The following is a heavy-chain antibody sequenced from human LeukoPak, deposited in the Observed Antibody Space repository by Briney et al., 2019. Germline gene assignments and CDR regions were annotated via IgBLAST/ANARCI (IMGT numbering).Heavy chain of an antibody. CDR3: ATVWRSKGYCSGGSCYPFDY. J-gene: IGHJ4*02. CDR1: GYTLTELS. CDR2: FDPEDGET. Sequence: ASVKVSCKVSGYTLTELSMHWVRQAPGKGLEWMGGFDPEDGETIYAQKFQGRVTMTEDTSTDTAYMELSSLRSEDTAVYYCATVWRSKGYCSGGSCYPFDYWGQGTLVTVSS. D-gene: IGHD2-15*01. V-gene: IGHV1-24*01.